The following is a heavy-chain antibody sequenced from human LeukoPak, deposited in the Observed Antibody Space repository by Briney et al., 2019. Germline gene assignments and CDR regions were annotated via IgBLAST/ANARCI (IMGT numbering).Heavy chain of an antibody. Sequence: SETLSLTCTVSGGSISSYYWSWIRQPPGKGLEWIGYIYYSGSSNYNPSLKSRVTISVDTSKNQFSLKLSSVTAADTAVYYCASSTAVGHPYYFDYWGQGTLVTVSS. CDR2: IYYSGSS. D-gene: IGHD6-19*01. V-gene: IGHV4-59*01. CDR1: GGSISSYY. J-gene: IGHJ4*02. CDR3: ASSTAVGHPYYFDY.